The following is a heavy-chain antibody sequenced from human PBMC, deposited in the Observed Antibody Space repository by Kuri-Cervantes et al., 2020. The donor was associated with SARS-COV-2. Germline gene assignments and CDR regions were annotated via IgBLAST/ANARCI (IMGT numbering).Heavy chain of an antibody. J-gene: IGHJ5*02. V-gene: IGHV4-34*01. CDR2: INHSGST. D-gene: IGHD6-25*01. Sequence: SETLSLTCAVYGGSFSDYSWSWIRQPPGKGLEWIGEINHSGSTNYNPSLKSRVTISVDTSKKQFSLKLSSVTAADTAVYYCARGGGTAAWGGWLAPWGQGTLVTVSS. CDR3: ARGGGTAAWGGWLAP. CDR1: GGSFSDYS.